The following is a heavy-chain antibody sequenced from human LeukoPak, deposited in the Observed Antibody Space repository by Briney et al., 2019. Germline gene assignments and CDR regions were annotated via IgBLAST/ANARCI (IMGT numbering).Heavy chain of an antibody. CDR1: GYTFTVYY. CDR2: INPNSGGT. Sequence: ASVKVSCKASGYTFTVYYMHWVRQAPGQGLEWMGWINPNSGGTNYAQKFQGRVTMTRDTSISTAYMELSRLRSDDTAVYYCASGDCGGDCYPHYWGQGTLVTVSS. J-gene: IGHJ4*02. CDR3: ASGDCGGDCYPHY. D-gene: IGHD2-21*02. V-gene: IGHV1-2*02.